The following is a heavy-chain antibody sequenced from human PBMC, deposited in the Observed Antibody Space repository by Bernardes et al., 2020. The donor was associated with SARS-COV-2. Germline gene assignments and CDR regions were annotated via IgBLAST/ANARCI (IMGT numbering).Heavy chain of an antibody. D-gene: IGHD3-10*01. CDR1: GVSISNNY. V-gene: IGHV4-4*07. CDR2: IYSSGSS. Sequence: TLSLTCTVSGVSISNNYWSWVRQHAGKGLEWIGRIYSSGSSEYNPSLKSRVTMSVDTSKNLFSLRVNSVTAADTAVYYCAKVNYRPYYYYGMDVWGQGTTVTVSS. J-gene: IGHJ6*02. CDR3: AKVNYRPYYYYGMDV.